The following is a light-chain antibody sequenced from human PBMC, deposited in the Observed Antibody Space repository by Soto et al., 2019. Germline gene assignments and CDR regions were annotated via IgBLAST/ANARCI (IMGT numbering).Light chain of an antibody. V-gene: IGKV1-8*01. CDR3: KQYYSYPRT. J-gene: IGKJ1*01. CDR1: QGISSY. CDR2: AAS. Sequence: AIRMTQSPSSFSASTGDRVTITCRASQGISSYLAWYQQKPGKAPKLLIYAASTLQSGVPSRFSGSGSGTDFTLTISSLQSEDFATYYCKQYYSYPRTFGQGTKVKIK.